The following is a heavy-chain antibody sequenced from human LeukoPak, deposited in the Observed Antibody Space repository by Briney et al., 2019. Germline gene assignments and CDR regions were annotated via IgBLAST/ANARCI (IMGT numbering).Heavy chain of an antibody. CDR3: AIRSYDYVWGSDY. J-gene: IGHJ4*02. D-gene: IGHD3-16*01. V-gene: IGHV5-51*01. CDR2: IYPGDSDT. CDR1: GYSFTSYW. Sequence: GESLKISCKGSGYSFTSYWIGWVRQMPGKGLEWMEIIYPGDSDTRYSPSFQGQVTISADKSISTAYLQWSSLKASDTAMYYCAIRSYDYVWGSDYWGQGTLVTVSS.